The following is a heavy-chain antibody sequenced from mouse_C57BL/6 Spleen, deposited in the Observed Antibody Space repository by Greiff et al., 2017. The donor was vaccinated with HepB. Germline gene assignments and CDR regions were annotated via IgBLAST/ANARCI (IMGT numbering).Heavy chain of an antibody. D-gene: IGHD2-2*01. CDR1: GFNIKDDY. CDR3: TTPSTMVTRTFYAMDY. V-gene: IGHV14-4*01. Sequence: EVQVVESGAELVRPGASVKLSCTASGFNIKDDYMHWVKQRPEQGLEWIGWIDPENGDTEYASKFQGKATITADTSSNTAYLQLSSLTSEDTAVYYCTTPSTMVTRTFYAMDYWGQGTSVTVSS. CDR2: IDPENGDT. J-gene: IGHJ4*01.